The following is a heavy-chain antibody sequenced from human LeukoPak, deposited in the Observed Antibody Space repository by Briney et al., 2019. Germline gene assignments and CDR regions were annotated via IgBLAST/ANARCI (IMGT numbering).Heavy chain of an antibody. J-gene: IGHJ4*02. Sequence: PGGSLRLSCAASGFTFSTYWMHWVRQAPGKGLVWVSRIKPDGSGTNYADSVKGRFTISRDNAKNTLYLQMNSLRAEDTAVHYCARACSGGSCHAGDYWGQGTLVTVSS. CDR1: GFTFSTYW. CDR2: IKPDGSGT. V-gene: IGHV3-74*01. CDR3: ARACSGGSCHAGDY. D-gene: IGHD2-15*01.